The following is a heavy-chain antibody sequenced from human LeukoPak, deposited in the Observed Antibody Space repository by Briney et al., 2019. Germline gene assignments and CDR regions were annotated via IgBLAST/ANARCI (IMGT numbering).Heavy chain of an antibody. CDR1: GFTFSSYG. CDR2: IRYDGSNK. CDR3: ARDRDVDIVATIGY. J-gene: IGHJ4*02. Sequence: GGSLRLSCAASGFTFSSYGMHWVRQAPGKGLEWVAFIRYDGSNKYYADSVKGRFTISRDNSKNTPYLQMNSLRAEDTAVYYCARDRDVDIVATIGYWGQGTLVTVSS. D-gene: IGHD5-12*01. V-gene: IGHV3-30*02.